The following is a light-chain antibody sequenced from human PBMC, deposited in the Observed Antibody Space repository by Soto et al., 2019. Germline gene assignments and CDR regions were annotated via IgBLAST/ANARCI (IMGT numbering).Light chain of an antibody. J-gene: IGKJ5*01. CDR1: QSVSFTY. Sequence: EIVLTQSPGTLSLSPGERATLPCRASQSVSFTYLAWYQQKPGLAPRLLIYDASSRATGIPDRFSGSGSGTDFTLTISRLEPEDFAVYYCQQYGSSPITFGQGTRLENK. CDR2: DAS. V-gene: IGKV3D-20*01. CDR3: QQYGSSPIT.